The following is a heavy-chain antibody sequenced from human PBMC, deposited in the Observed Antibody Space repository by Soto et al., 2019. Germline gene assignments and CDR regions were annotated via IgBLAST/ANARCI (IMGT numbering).Heavy chain of an antibody. CDR1: GYTFTSYG. CDR2: ISAYNGNT. J-gene: IGHJ6*02. D-gene: IGHD3-3*01. V-gene: IGHV1-18*04. CDR3: ARDPYYDFWSGYFDYYYGMDV. Sequence: ASVKASCKASGYTFTSYGISWVRQAPGQGLEWMGWISAYNGNTNYAQKLQGRVTMTTDTSTSTAYMELRSLRSDDTAVYYCARDPYYDFWSGYFDYYYGMDVWGQGTTVTVSS.